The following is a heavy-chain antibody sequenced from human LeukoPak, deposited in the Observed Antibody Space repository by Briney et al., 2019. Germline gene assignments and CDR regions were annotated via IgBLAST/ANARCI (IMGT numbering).Heavy chain of an antibody. J-gene: IGHJ3*02. D-gene: IGHD3-22*01. CDR1: GFTVSSNY. V-gene: IGHV3-53*01. CDR3: ARVYRLYDSSGYYTSSRAFDI. CDR2: IYSGGST. Sequence: GGSLRLSCAASGFTVSSNYMSWVRQAPGKGLEWVSVIYSGGSTYYAGSVKGRFTISRDNSKNTLYLQMNSLRAEDTAVYYCARVYRLYDSSGYYTSSRAFDIWGQGTMVTVSS.